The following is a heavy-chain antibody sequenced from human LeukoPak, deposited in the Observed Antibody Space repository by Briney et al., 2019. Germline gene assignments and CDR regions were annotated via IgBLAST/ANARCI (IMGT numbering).Heavy chain of an antibody. D-gene: IGHD3-3*01. J-gene: IGHJ3*02. CDR2: ISAYNGNT. V-gene: IGHV1-18*01. CDR3: ARDQGATIFGVVIMGAFDI. Sequence: SVKVSCKASGYTFTSYGISWVRQAPGQGLEWMGWISAYNGNTNYAQKLQGRVTMTTDTSTSTAYMELRSLRSEDTAVYYCARDQGATIFGVVIMGAFDIWGQGTMVTVSS. CDR1: GYTFTSYG.